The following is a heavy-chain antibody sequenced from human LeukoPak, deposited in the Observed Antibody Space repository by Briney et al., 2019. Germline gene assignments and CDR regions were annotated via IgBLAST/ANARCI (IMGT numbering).Heavy chain of an antibody. Sequence: GGSLRLSCAASGFTFNNYAMAWVRQAPGKGLEWVSILSGSGGATYYADSVKGRFTISRDNSENTLFLQMNNLGAEDTALYYCAKKRVITTPDAIDWYFDLWGRGTLVTVSS. V-gene: IGHV3-23*01. J-gene: IGHJ2*01. CDR1: GFTFNNYA. CDR2: LSGSGGAT. CDR3: AKKRVITTPDAIDWYFDL. D-gene: IGHD1-1*01.